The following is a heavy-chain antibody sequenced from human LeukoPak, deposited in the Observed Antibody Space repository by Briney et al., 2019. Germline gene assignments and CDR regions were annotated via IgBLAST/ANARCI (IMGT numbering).Heavy chain of an antibody. Sequence: SETLSLTCTVSGGSISSYYWSWIRQPPGKGLEWIGYIYYTGSTNYNPSLKSRVTISADRSKDQFSLKLTSVTAADTAVYYCAREIVVVVAASGGYYFDYWGQGTLVTVSS. CDR3: AREIVVVVAASGGYYFDY. V-gene: IGHV4-59*01. CDR1: GGSISSYY. J-gene: IGHJ4*02. D-gene: IGHD2-15*01. CDR2: IYYTGST.